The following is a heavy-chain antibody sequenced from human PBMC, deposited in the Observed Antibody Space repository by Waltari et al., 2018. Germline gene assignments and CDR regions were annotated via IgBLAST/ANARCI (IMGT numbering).Heavy chain of an antibody. V-gene: IGHV1-69*08. D-gene: IGHD2-21*01. Sequence: QVQLVQSGAEVKKPGSSVKVSCKASGGTFSSYAISWVRQAPGQGLEWMGRIIPIFGTANYAQKFQGRVTITADKSTSTAYMELSSLRSEDTAVYYCARGPYCGGDCYRFRNYFDYWGQGTLVTVSS. CDR1: GGTFSSYA. CDR2: IIPIFGTA. CDR3: ARGPYCGGDCYRFRNYFDY. J-gene: IGHJ4*02.